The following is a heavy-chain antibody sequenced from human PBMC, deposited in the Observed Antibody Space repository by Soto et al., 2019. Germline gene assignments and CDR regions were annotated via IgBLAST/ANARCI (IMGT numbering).Heavy chain of an antibody. D-gene: IGHD3-9*01. CDR1: GYTFTSYG. J-gene: IGHJ6*02. Sequence: QVQLVQSGAEVKKPGASVKVSCKASGYTFTSYGISWVRQAPGQGLEWMGWVSAYNGNTNYAQKLQGRVTMTTDTSTSTAYMELRSLRSDDTAVYYCARGAGHYFDWLPATWYGMDVWGQGTTVTVSS. V-gene: IGHV1-18*04. CDR3: ARGAGHYFDWLPATWYGMDV. CDR2: VSAYNGNT.